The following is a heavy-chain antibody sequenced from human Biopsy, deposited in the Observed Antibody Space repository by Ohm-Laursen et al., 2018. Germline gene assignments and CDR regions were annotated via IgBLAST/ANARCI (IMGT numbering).Heavy chain of an antibody. CDR2: ISYDGSNK. V-gene: IGHV3-30*18. Sequence: SLRLSCTASGFTFSSFGVHWVRQAPGKGLESVAVISYDGSNKYEADSVKGRFTISRDNAKNSLYLQMNSLRSEDTALYYCAKDRYPSSWHYYYGMDVWGQGTTVTVSS. CDR3: AKDRYPSSWHYYYGMDV. CDR1: GFTFSSFG. J-gene: IGHJ6*02. D-gene: IGHD6-13*01.